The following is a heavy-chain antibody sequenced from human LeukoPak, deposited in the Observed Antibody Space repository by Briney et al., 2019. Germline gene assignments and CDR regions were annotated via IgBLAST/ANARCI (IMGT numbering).Heavy chain of an antibody. J-gene: IGHJ4*02. V-gene: IGHV3-33*01. CDR1: GFTFSNYG. D-gene: IGHD1-1*01. Sequence: GRSLRLSCAASGFTFSNYGMNWVRQAPGKGLEWVAIIWYDASNKYYAASVKGRFTISRDSSKNTVYLQMNSLRAEDTGVYYCARVPISLYYFDYWGQGTLVTVSS. CDR3: ARVPISLYYFDY. CDR2: IWYDASNK.